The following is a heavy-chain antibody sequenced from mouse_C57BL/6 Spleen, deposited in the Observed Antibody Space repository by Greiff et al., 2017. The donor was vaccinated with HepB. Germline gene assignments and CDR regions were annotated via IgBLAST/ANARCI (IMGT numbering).Heavy chain of an antibody. CDR2: IYPRSGNT. CDR1: GYTFTSYG. V-gene: IGHV1-81*01. Sequence: VMLQQSGAELARPGASVKLSCKASGYTFTSYGISWVKQRTGQGLEWIGEIYPRSGNTYYNEKFKGKATLTADKSSSTAYMEIRSLTSEDSAVYFCARSEYSNYCFDDWGRGTTLTVSS. D-gene: IGHD2-5*01. J-gene: IGHJ2*01. CDR3: ARSEYSNYCFDD.